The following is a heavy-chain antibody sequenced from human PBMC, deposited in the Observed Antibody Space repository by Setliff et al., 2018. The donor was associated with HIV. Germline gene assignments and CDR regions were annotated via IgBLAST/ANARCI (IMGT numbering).Heavy chain of an antibody. Sequence: KASETLSLTCAVYGGSFSGYYWNWIRQPPGKGLEWIGEINVIRTTDYNPSLKSRVTISLDTSKNQFSLKLSSVTAADTAVYYCARGIAAAGGYFDYWGPGTLVTVSS. CDR2: INVIRTT. V-gene: IGHV4-34*01. J-gene: IGHJ4*02. CDR1: GGSFSGYY. D-gene: IGHD6-13*01. CDR3: ARGIAAAGGYFDY.